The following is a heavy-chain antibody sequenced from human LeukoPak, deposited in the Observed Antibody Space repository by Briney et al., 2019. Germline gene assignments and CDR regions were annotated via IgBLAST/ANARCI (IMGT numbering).Heavy chain of an antibody. CDR2: IYYRSKWYN. Sequence: SQTLSLTCAISGDSVSSDSAAWNWIRQSPSRGLEWLGRIYYRSKWYNDYAVSVKSRITINPDTSKNQFSLQLNSVTPEDTAVYYCARGEAQWLVLYDAFDIWGQGTMVTVSS. CDR3: ARGEAQWLVLYDAFDI. CDR1: GDSVSSDSAA. D-gene: IGHD6-19*01. J-gene: IGHJ3*02. V-gene: IGHV6-1*01.